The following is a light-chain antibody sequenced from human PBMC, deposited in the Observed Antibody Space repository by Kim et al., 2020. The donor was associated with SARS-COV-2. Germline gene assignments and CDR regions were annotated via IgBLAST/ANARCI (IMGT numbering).Light chain of an antibody. CDR2: TAS. CDR3: QQIDSYPLT. J-gene: IGKJ4*01. V-gene: IGKV1-9*01. CDR1: QDIGSY. Sequence: DIQLTQSPSFLSASVGDRVTITCRASQDIGSYVAWYQQELGKAPKLLIYTASTLQSGVPSRFSGSGSGTEFTLTISSLQPEDFATYYCQQIDSYPLTFGGGTKVDIK.